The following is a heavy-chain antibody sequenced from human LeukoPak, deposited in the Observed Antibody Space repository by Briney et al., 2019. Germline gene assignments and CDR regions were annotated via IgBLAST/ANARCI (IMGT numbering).Heavy chain of an antibody. D-gene: IGHD3-10*01. CDR3: ARRVASGSYSDY. V-gene: IGHV4-39*01. J-gene: IGHJ4*02. Sequence: SETLSLTCTVSGDSISRSSYSWGRIRQPPGKGLEWIGTISYSGSTYYNPSLKSRVTISVDTSKTQFSLKLSSVTAADTAVYYCARRVASGSYSDYWGQGTLVTVSS. CDR1: GDSISRSSYS. CDR2: ISYSGST.